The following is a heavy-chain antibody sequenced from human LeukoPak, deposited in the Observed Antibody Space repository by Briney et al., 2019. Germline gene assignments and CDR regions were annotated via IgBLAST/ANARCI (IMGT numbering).Heavy chain of an antibody. CDR3: ARDYTPSSSGYYDPSFDY. D-gene: IGHD3-22*01. J-gene: IGHJ4*02. Sequence: ASVKVSCKASGYTFTSYYMHWVRQAPGQGLEWMGIINPSGGSTSYAQKFQGRVTMTRDTSTSTVYMELSSLRSEDTAVYYCARDYTPSSSGYYDPSFDYWDQGTLVTVSS. CDR2: INPSGGST. CDR1: GYTFTSYY. V-gene: IGHV1-46*01.